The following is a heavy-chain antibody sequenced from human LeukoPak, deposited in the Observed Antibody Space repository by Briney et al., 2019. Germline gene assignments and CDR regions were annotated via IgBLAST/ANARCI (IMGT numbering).Heavy chain of an antibody. CDR3: ARDEWGDAFDI. Sequence: GGSLRLSCAASGFTFSSYSMNWVRQAPGKGLEWVSSISSSSSYIHSADSVRGRFTISRDNAKNSLLLQMNSLRAEVTAVYYCARDEWGDAFDIWGQGTMVTVFS. D-gene: IGHD1-26*01. V-gene: IGHV3-21*01. CDR2: ISSSSSYI. J-gene: IGHJ3*02. CDR1: GFTFSSYS.